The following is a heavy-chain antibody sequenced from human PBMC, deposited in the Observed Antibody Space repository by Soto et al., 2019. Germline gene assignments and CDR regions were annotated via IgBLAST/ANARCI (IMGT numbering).Heavy chain of an antibody. CDR3: ASEDCRNTNCLNGFDY. Sequence: ASVKVSCKTSGYTFTDYYMHWVRQAPGQGFEWVGGINPKSGGPKYVPKFQGRVTVTRDTSTSTAYMELNRLTSDDTAVYYCASEDCRNTNCLNGFDYWGQGTLVTVSS. V-gene: IGHV1-2*02. CDR1: GYTFTDYY. J-gene: IGHJ4*02. CDR2: INPKSGGP. D-gene: IGHD2-15*01.